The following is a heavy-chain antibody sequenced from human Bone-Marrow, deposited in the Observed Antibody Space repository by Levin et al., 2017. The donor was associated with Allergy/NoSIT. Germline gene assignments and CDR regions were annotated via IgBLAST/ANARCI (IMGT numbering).Heavy chain of an antibody. CDR3: ARGTYCSGGSCYSHGLDV. CDR2: IYTSGST. CDR1: GGSISSNY. Sequence: PSETLSLTCTVSGGSISSNYWSWIRQPAGKGLEWIGRIYTSGSTNYNPSLKSRVTMSVDTSKNQFSLKLRSVTAADTAVYYCARGTYCSGGSCYSHGLDVWGQGTTVTVSS. D-gene: IGHD2-15*01. J-gene: IGHJ6*02. V-gene: IGHV4-4*07.